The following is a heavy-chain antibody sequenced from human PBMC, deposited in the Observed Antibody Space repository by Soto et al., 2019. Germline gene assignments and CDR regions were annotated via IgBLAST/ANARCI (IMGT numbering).Heavy chain of an antibody. Sequence: ASVKVSCKVSGYTLTELSMHWVRQAPGKGLEWMGGFDPEDGETIYAQKFQGRVTMTEDTSTDTAYMELSSLRSEDTAVYYCATLRYSGSYYGDLVYWGQGTLVTVSS. CDR3: ATLRYSGSYYGDLVY. J-gene: IGHJ4*02. CDR1: GYTLTELS. D-gene: IGHD1-26*01. V-gene: IGHV1-24*01. CDR2: FDPEDGET.